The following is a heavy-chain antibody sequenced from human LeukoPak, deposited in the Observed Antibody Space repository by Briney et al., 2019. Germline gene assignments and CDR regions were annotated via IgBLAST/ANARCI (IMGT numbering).Heavy chain of an antibody. CDR1: GYRFINFW. J-gene: IGHJ4*02. CDR2: IHPGDSDT. V-gene: IGHV5-51*01. CDR3: ARRLGLGSSGWKNFDY. D-gene: IGHD6-19*01. Sequence: GESLKISCKGSGYRFINFWIGWVRQMPGKGLEWMGIIHPGDSDTRYSPSFQGQVTISVDKSISTAYLQWSSLKASDTAMYYCARRLGLGSSGWKNFDYWGQGTLVTVSS.